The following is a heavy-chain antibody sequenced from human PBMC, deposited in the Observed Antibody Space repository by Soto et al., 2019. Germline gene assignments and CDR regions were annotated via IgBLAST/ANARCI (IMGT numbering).Heavy chain of an antibody. V-gene: IGHV1-3*01. CDR1: GDGFTLYA. D-gene: IGHD6-13*01. J-gene: IGHJ6*02. CDR2: INAGNVNT. Sequence: SVNVGCKACGDGFTLYARRWVRQAPGQRLEWMGWINAGNVNTKNSQKLKGRVTITRETYASTAYRELSSLRSEDRAVYYCARNIAAAGSTAGFTLRAATQVSGWDVGGQGTTVT. CDR3: ARNIAAAGSTAGFTLRAATQVSGWDV.